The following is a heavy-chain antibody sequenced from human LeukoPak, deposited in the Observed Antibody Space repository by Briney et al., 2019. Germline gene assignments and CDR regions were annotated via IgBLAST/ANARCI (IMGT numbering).Heavy chain of an antibody. CDR2: INSGGSGT. J-gene: IGHJ4*02. V-gene: IGHV3-74*01. D-gene: IGHD7-27*01. CDR1: GNYW. CDR3: ATSLGPLTEY. Sequence: HSGGSLRLSCAASGNYWMHWVRQTPGKGLVWVSRINSGGSGTSYADSVEGRFTISRDNAKNTLYLQMNSLKGEDTAVYYCATSLGPLTEYWGQGTLVTVSS.